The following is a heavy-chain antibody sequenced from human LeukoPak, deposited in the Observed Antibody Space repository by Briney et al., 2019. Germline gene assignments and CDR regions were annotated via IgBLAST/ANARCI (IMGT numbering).Heavy chain of an antibody. Sequence: PGGSLRLSCAASGFTFSSYAMSWVRQAPGKGLEWVSAISGSGGSTHYADSVKGRFTISRDNSKNTLYLQMNSLRAEDTAVYYCAKVLGWFGELVLRDAFDIWGQGTMVTVYS. D-gene: IGHD3-10*01. CDR1: GFTFSSYA. V-gene: IGHV3-23*01. CDR2: ISGSGGST. CDR3: AKVLGWFGELVLRDAFDI. J-gene: IGHJ3*02.